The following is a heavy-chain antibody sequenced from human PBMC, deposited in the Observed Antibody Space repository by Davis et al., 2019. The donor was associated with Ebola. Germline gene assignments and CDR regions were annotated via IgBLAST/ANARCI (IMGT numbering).Heavy chain of an antibody. CDR3: AAVPQQFWSGYPANYGLDV. D-gene: IGHD3-3*01. Sequence: AASVKVSCKASGYTFTSYYMHWVRQAPGQGLEWMGIINPSGCSTSYAQKFQGRVTMTRDTSTSTVYMELSSLTFEDTAVYFCAAVPQQFWSGYPANYGLDVWGQGTTVTVSS. CDR1: GYTFTSYY. CDR2: INPSGCST. J-gene: IGHJ6*02. V-gene: IGHV1-46*01.